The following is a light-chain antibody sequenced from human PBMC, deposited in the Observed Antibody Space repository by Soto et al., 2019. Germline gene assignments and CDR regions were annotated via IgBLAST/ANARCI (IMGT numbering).Light chain of an antibody. CDR2: GTS. Sequence: ERVMTQSPATLSVSPGERATLSCRASQSVGSNLAWYQQKPGQPPRLLIYGTSTRATGIPARFSGSGSGTDFTLTISSLQSEDFSVYYCQQYNNWPLTFGGGTKVEIK. CDR1: QSVGSN. J-gene: IGKJ4*01. CDR3: QQYNNWPLT. V-gene: IGKV3-15*01.